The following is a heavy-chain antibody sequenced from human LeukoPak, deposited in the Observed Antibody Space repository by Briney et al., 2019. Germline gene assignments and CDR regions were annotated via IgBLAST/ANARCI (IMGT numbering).Heavy chain of an antibody. CDR2: IWNDGNNN. D-gene: IGHD3-10*01. CDR3: AKDPGSGYYWLYLDY. V-gene: IGHV3-33*06. CDR1: GFTFSSYG. Sequence: GGSLRLSCAASGFTFSSYGMHWVRQAPGKGLEWVAVIWNDGNNNYYADSVKGRFTISRDNSKNTLYLQMNSLRAEDTAVYYCAKDPGSGYYWLYLDYWGQGTLVTVSS. J-gene: IGHJ4*02.